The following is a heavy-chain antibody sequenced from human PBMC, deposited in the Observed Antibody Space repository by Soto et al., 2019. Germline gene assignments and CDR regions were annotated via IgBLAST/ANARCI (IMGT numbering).Heavy chain of an antibody. CDR3: ARRSDVVPAAIAPFDY. J-gene: IGHJ4*01. Sequence: SVPRPFSGFSLSNVAYYCICPLTTPGKGLEWIGYIYYSGSTYYNPSLKSRVTISVDTSKNQFSLKLSSVTAADTAVYYCARRSDVVPAAIAPFDYFVNGTLVTVSS. CDR2: IYYSGST. CDR1: GFSLSNVAYY. V-gene: IGHV4-30-4*08. D-gene: IGHD2-2*02.